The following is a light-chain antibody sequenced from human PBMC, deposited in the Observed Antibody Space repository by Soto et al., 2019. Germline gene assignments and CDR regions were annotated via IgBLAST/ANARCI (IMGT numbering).Light chain of an antibody. V-gene: IGKV1-9*01. Sequence: DIQLTQSPSFLSASVGDRVTITCRASQGISSYLAWYQQPPGKAPKLLIYGASTLQPGVSSRFSGSGSGTEFTLTISSRQPEDIATYYCQHLNTYPRTFGQGTWLEVK. CDR1: QGISSY. CDR2: GAS. J-gene: IGKJ2*01. CDR3: QHLNTYPRT.